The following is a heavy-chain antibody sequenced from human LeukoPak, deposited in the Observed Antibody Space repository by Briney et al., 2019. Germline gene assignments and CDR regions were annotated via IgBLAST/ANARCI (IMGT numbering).Heavy chain of an antibody. CDR2: INPSGGST. V-gene: IGHV1-46*01. CDR1: GYTFTSYY. J-gene: IGHJ5*02. CDR3: AREVTVLRSGDWFDP. Sequence: ASVKVSCKASGYTFTSYYMHWVRQAPGQGLEWMGIINPSGGSTSYAQKFQGRVTMTRDMSTSTVYMELSSLRSEDTAVYYCAREVTVLRSGDWFDPWGQGTLVTVSS. D-gene: IGHD4-17*01.